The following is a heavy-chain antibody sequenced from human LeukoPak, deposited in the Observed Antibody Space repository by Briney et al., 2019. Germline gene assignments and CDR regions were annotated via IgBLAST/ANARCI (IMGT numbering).Heavy chain of an antibody. D-gene: IGHD5-18*01. J-gene: IGHJ3*02. V-gene: IGHV4-61*01. CDR1: GGSISSSSYY. CDR3: ARYTAMVAFHAHGFDI. Sequence: SETLSLTCTVSGGSISSSSYYWSWIRQPPGKGLEWIGYIYYSGNTNYNPSLKSRVTISVDTSKNQFSLKLRSVTAADTAVYYCARYTAMVAFHAHGFDIWGQGAMVTVS. CDR2: IYYSGNT.